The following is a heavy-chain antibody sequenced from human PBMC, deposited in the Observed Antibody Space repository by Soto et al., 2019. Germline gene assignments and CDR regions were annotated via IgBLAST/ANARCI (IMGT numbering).Heavy chain of an antibody. Sequence: QVQLVESGGGVVQPGRSLRLSCAASGFTFSSYGMHWVRQAPGKGLEWVAVIWYDGSNKYYADSVKGRFTISRDNSKNTLYLQMNSLIAEDTAVYYCTSALWFGESYFDYWGQGTLVTVSS. J-gene: IGHJ4*02. V-gene: IGHV3-33*01. CDR3: TSALWFGESYFDY. CDR1: GFTFSSYG. CDR2: IWYDGSNK. D-gene: IGHD3-10*01.